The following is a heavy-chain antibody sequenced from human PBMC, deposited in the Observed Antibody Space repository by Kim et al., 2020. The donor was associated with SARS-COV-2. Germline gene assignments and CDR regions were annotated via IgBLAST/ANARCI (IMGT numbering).Heavy chain of an antibody. V-gene: IGHV3-33*01. CDR3: ASSSHYYYGAWMSFDI. CDR1: GFTFSSYG. D-gene: IGHD3-10*01. Sequence: GGSLRLSCAASGFTFSSYGMHWVRQAPGKGLEWVAVIWYDGSNKYYADSVNGRFTISRDNSKNTRYLQMNSLRAEDTAVCYCASSSHYYYGAWMSFDIWGQGTMVTVSS. J-gene: IGHJ3*02. CDR2: IWYDGSNK.